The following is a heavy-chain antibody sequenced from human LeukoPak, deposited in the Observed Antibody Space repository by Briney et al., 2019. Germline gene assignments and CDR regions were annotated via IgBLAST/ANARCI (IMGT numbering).Heavy chain of an antibody. CDR1: GYTFTSYY. CDR3: AREEGGSSSWYDAFDI. Sequence: GASVKVSCKASGYTFTSYYMHWVRQAPGQGLEWMGIINPSGGSTSYAQKFQGRVTITRDTSTSTVYMELSSLRSEDTAVYYCAREEGGSSSWYDAFDIWGQGTMVTVSS. V-gene: IGHV1-46*01. D-gene: IGHD6-13*01. J-gene: IGHJ3*02. CDR2: INPSGGST.